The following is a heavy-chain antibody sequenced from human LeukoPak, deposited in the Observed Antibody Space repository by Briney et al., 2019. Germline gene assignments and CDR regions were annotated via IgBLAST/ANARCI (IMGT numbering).Heavy chain of an antibody. CDR3: VRASRGAYEFDSSGHNFYYYMDV. Sequence: SETLSLTCSVSGSSISSLSWSWIRQSAGRGLEWIGHIHASGSTDYNPSLKSRVSLSVDTSKNQFSLKLHSVNAADSAIYYCVRASRGAYEFDSSGHNFYYYMDVWGIGTAVIVSS. CDR1: GSSISSLS. V-gene: IGHV4-4*07. D-gene: IGHD3-22*01. CDR2: IHASGST. J-gene: IGHJ6*03.